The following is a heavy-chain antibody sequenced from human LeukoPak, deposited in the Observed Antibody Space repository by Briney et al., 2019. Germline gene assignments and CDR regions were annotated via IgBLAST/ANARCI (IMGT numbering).Heavy chain of an antibody. CDR3: AREGAARHFDY. Sequence: GGSLRLSCAASGFTFSSYAMHWVRQAPGKGLEWVAVISYDGSNKYYANSVKGRFTISRDNSKNTLYLQMNSLRAEDTAVYYCAREGAARHFDYWGQGTLVTVSS. V-gene: IGHV3-30*01. J-gene: IGHJ4*02. CDR2: ISYDGSNK. CDR1: GFTFSSYA. D-gene: IGHD6-6*01.